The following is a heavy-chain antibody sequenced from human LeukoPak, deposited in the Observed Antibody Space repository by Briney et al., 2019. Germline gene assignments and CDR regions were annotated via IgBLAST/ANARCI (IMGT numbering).Heavy chain of an antibody. D-gene: IGHD6-13*01. CDR3: VRDIVPYSSNWYYFDY. J-gene: IGHJ4*02. CDR1: GITVSRNY. CDR2: IYDGGAT. V-gene: IGHV3-66*01. Sequence: GGSLRLSCAVSGITVSRNYMSWVRQAPGKGQERVSIIYDGGATYYADSVKGRFTISRDNSKNTLYLQMNSLRAEDTAVYYCVRDIVPYSSNWYYFDYWGQGTLVTVSS.